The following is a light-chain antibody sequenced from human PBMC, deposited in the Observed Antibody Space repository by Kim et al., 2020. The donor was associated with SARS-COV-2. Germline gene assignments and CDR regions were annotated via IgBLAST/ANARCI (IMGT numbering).Light chain of an antibody. V-gene: IGLV3-19*01. CDR3: NSRDSSSPQWV. CDR1: SLRNFN. J-gene: IGLJ3*02. CDR2: GTN. Sequence: WQKTVRITGQGDSLRNFNESWYQQSPVQTHRLVIYGTNDRPPGIPDRVSGSDSGNTAFLTITGAQAEDESDYYCNSRDSSSPQWVFGQGTQLTVL.